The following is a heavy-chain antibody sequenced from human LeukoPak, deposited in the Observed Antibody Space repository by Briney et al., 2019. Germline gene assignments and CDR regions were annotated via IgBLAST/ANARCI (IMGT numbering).Heavy chain of an antibody. Sequence: ASVKVSCKASGYTFTGYYMHWVRQAPGQGLEWMGWINPNSGGTNYAQKFQGRVTMTRDTSISTAYMELSRLRSDDTAVYYCAREPYITVVRGVISYYYYGMDVWGQGTTVTVSS. J-gene: IGHJ6*02. CDR1: GYTFTGYY. D-gene: IGHD3-10*01. CDR2: INPNSGGT. CDR3: AREPYITVVRGVISYYYYGMDV. V-gene: IGHV1-2*02.